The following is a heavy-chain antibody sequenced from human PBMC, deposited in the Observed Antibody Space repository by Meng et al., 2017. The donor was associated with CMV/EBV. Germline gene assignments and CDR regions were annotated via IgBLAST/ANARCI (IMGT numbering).Heavy chain of an antibody. CDR1: GGSISSSSYY. CDR3: ARGPYDFWSGYYTGLRAFDI. CDR2: IYYSGST. Sequence: GSLRLPCTVSGGSISSSSYYWGWIRQPPGKGLEWIGSIYYSGSTYYNPSLKSRVTISVDTSKNQFSLKLSSVTAADTAVYYCARGPYDFWSGYYTGLRAFDIWGQGTMVTVSS. J-gene: IGHJ3*02. V-gene: IGHV4-39*07. D-gene: IGHD3-3*01.